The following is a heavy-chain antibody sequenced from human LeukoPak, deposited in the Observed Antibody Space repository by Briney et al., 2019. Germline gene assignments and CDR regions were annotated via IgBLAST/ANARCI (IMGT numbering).Heavy chain of an antibody. D-gene: IGHD3-10*01. V-gene: IGHV4-59*01. Sequence: SETLSLTCTVSGGSISSYYWSWIRQPPGKGLEWIGYIYYSGSTNYNPSLKSRVTISVDRSKNQFSLKLSSVTAADTAVYYCARALGELVPFDYWGQGTLVAVSS. J-gene: IGHJ4*02. CDR2: IYYSGST. CDR3: ARALGELVPFDY. CDR1: GGSISSYY.